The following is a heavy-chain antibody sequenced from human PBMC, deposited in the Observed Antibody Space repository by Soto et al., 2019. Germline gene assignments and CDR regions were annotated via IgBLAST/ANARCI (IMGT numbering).Heavy chain of an antibody. V-gene: IGHV4-39*01. CDR1: GGSISSSSYY. D-gene: IGHD6-13*01. CDR3: ARRSDSSSWYYYYGMDV. J-gene: IGHJ6*04. Sequence: QLQLQESGPGLVKPSETLSLTCTVSGGSISSSSYYWGSIRQPPGKGLEWIGSIYYSGSTYYNPCLKSRVTISVATSNNQFSLKLSSVTAADTAVYYWARRSDSSSWYYYYGMDVWGEETTVTVSS. CDR2: IYYSGST.